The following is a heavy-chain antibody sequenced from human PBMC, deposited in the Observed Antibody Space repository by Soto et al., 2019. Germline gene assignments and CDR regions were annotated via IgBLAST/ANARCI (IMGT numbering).Heavy chain of an antibody. CDR3: ARACLEGRIAAAGTYFDH. D-gene: IGHD6-13*01. CDR2: ISSDGSNK. J-gene: IGHJ4*02. Sequence: QVQLVESGGGVVQPGRSLRLSCAASGFTFNRYGMHWVRQAPGKGLEWVAIISSDGSNKYYADSVKGRFTMSRDNSKNTLWLQMNSLIAEDTAIYYCARACLEGRIAAAGTYFDHWGQGTLVTVSS. V-gene: IGHV3-30*03. CDR1: GFTFNRYG.